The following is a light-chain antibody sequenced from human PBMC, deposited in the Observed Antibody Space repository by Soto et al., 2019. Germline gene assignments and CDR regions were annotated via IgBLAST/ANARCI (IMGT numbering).Light chain of an antibody. CDR3: QQRRNWPAIT. CDR1: QSVSSY. Sequence: VLTQSAATLSLSPGERATLSCRASQSVSSYLAWYQQKPGQAPRLLIYDASNRATGIPARFSGSGSGTDFTLTISSLEPEDFAVYYCQQRRNWPAITFGQGTRLE. J-gene: IGKJ5*01. CDR2: DAS. V-gene: IGKV3-11*01.